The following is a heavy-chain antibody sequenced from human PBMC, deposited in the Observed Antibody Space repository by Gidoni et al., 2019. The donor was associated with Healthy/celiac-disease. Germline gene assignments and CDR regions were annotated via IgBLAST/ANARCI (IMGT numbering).Heavy chain of an antibody. CDR3: AREEYGEECSSTSCHYYYGMDV. J-gene: IGHJ6*02. CDR1: GFTFSRYS. CDR2: ISSSSSYI. V-gene: IGHV3-21*01. Sequence: EVQLVESGGGLVKPGGSLRLSCAASGFTFSRYSMNWFRQAPGKGLEWVSSISSSSSYIYYADSVKGRFTISRDNAKNSLYLQMNSLRAEDTAVYYCAREEYGEECSSTSCHYYYGMDVWGQGTTVTVSS. D-gene: IGHD2-2*01.